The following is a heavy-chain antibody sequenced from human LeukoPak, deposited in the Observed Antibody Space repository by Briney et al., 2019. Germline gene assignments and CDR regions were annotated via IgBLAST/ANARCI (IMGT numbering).Heavy chain of an antibody. V-gene: IGHV4-39*01. J-gene: IGHJ4*02. CDR1: GGSISSSSYY. D-gene: IGHD5-24*01. Sequence: ESGPGLVKPSETLSLTCTVSGGSISSSSYYWGWIRLPPGKGLEWIGSIYYSGSTYYNPSLKSRVTISVDTSKNQFSLKLSSVTAADTAVYYCARLRRWLQNFDYWGQGTLVIVSS. CDR2: IYYSGST. CDR3: ARLRRWLQNFDY.